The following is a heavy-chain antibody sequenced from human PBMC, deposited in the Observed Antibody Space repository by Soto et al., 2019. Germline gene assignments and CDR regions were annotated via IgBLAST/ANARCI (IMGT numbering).Heavy chain of an antibody. CDR3: ARFGRRNALGY. CDR1: GYTLTSYY. CDR2: IIPSGGST. J-gene: IGHJ4*02. V-gene: IGHV1-46*03. D-gene: IGHD3-16*01. Sequence: SVKVSCKASGYTLTSYYMHWVRQAPGPGVEWMGIIIPSGGSTSYAQKFQGRVTMTGDTSTSTVYLELSSLRSEDTVVYYCARFGRRNALGYWGQGTLFTVSS.